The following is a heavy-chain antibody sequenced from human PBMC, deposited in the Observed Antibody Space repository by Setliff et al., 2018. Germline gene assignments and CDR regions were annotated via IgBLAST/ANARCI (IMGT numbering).Heavy chain of an antibody. CDR2: INHSGST. Sequence: SETLSLTCAVYGGSFSGYYWSWIRQPPGKGLEWIGEINHSGSTNYNPSLKSRVTISVDTSKNQFSLKLSSVTAADTAVYYCARGNGHWLDKIDYYYGMDVWGQGTTVTVSS. CDR3: ARGNGHWLDKIDYYYGMDV. J-gene: IGHJ6*02. CDR1: GGSFSGYY. D-gene: IGHD6-19*01. V-gene: IGHV4-34*01.